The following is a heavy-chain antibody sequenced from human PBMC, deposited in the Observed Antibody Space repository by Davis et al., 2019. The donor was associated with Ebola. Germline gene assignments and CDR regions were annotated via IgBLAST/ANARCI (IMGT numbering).Heavy chain of an antibody. V-gene: IGHV3-30*18. CDR2: ISYDGSNK. J-gene: IGHJ4*02. CDR3: AKDLHSSGWTVDY. CDR1: GFTFSSYG. Sequence: GESLKISCAASGFTFSSYGMHWVRQAPGKGLEWVAVISYDGSNKYYADSVKGRFTISRDNSKNTLYLQMNSLRVEDTAVYYCAKDLHSSGWTVDYWGQGTLVTVSS. D-gene: IGHD6-19*01.